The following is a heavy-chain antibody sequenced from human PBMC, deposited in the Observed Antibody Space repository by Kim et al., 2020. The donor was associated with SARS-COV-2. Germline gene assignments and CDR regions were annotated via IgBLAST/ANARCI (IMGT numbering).Heavy chain of an antibody. Sequence: GGSLRLSCAASGFTFSSYEMNWVRQAPGKGLEWVSYISSSGSTIYYADSVKGRFTISRDNAKNSLYLQMNSLRAEDTAVYYCARVWYSGSYSGMDVWGQGTTVTVSS. V-gene: IGHV3-48*03. D-gene: IGHD1-26*01. CDR1: GFTFSSYE. CDR3: ARVWYSGSYSGMDV. J-gene: IGHJ6*02. CDR2: ISSSGSTI.